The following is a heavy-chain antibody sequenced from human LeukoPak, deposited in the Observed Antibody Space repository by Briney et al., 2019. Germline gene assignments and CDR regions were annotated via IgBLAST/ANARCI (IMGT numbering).Heavy chain of an antibody. J-gene: IGHJ4*02. CDR1: GYTFTGYY. CDR3: ARDWLGGSYFDY. Sequence: ASVKVSCKASGYTFTGYYMHWVRQAPGQGLEWMGWINPNSGGTSYAQKFQGRVTMTRDTSISTAYMELSRLRSDDTAVYYCARDWLGGSYFDYWGQGTLVTVSS. CDR2: INPNSGGT. V-gene: IGHV1-2*02. D-gene: IGHD1-26*01.